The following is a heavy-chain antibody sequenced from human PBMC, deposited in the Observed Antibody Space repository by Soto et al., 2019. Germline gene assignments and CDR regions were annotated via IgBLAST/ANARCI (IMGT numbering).Heavy chain of an antibody. CDR2: IYYSGST. CDR1: GGSISSSSYY. J-gene: IGHJ6*02. Sequence: SETLSLTCTVSGGSISSSSYYWGWIRQPPGKGLEWIGSIYYSGSTYYNPSLKSRVTISVDTSKNQFSLKLSSVTAADAAVYYCATRGYCGGDCYSGDQYGMDVWGQGTTVTVSS. D-gene: IGHD2-21*02. CDR3: ATRGYCGGDCYSGDQYGMDV. V-gene: IGHV4-39*01.